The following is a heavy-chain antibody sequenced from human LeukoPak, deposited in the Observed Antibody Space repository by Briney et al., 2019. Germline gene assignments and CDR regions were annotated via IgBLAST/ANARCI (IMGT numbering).Heavy chain of an antibody. CDR3: AKAEMATIGGNFDY. CDR2: ISWNSGSI. CDR1: GFTFDDYA. V-gene: IGHV3-9*01. Sequence: PGGSLRLSCAASGFTFDDYAMPRVRQAPGKGLEWVSGISWNSGSIGYADSVKGRFTISRDNAKNSLYLQMNSLRAEDTALYYCAKAEMATIGGNFDYWGQGTRVTVSS. J-gene: IGHJ4*02. D-gene: IGHD5-24*01.